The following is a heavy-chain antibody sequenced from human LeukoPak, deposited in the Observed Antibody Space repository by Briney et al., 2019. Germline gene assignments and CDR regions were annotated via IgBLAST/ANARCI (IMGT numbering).Heavy chain of an antibody. V-gene: IGHV4-4*02. J-gene: IGHJ3*02. Sequence: SGTLSLTCAVSGGSISSSNWWSWVRQPPGKGLEWIGEIYHSGSTNYNPSLKSRVTISVDKSKNQFSLKLSSATAADTAVYYCARWGYYYDSSVNAFDIWGQGTMVTVSS. CDR3: ARWGYYYDSSVNAFDI. CDR2: IYHSGST. CDR1: GGSISSSNW. D-gene: IGHD3-22*01.